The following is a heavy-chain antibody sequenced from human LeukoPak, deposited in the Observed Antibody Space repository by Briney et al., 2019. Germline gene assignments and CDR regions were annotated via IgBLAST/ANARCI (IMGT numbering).Heavy chain of an antibody. Sequence: PSETLSLTWTVSGGSISSYYWSWVRQPPGKGLEWIGYIYYSGSTNYNPSLKSRVTISVNTSKNQFSLKLSSVTAADAAVYYCARHTGYNWFDPWGQGTLVTVSS. J-gene: IGHJ5*02. CDR3: ARHTGYNWFDP. CDR1: GGSISSYY. CDR2: IYYSGST. D-gene: IGHD2-8*02. V-gene: IGHV4-59*08.